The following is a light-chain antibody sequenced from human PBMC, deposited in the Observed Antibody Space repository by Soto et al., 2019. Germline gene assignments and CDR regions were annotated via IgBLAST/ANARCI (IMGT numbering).Light chain of an antibody. CDR2: AAS. CDR1: QGIRSA. V-gene: IGKV1-6*01. J-gene: IGKJ1*01. CDR3: LLDYAYFWE. Sequence: AIQVTQSPSSLSASVGDRVTITCRTSQGIRSALGWYQQKPGKVPKLLIYAASTLQSGVPSRFSGSGSGRDFTLTISSLQPEDFATYYCLLDYAYFWEFGQGTKVDI.